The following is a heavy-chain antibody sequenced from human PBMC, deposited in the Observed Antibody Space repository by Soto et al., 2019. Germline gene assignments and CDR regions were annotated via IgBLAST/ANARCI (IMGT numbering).Heavy chain of an antibody. CDR3: AKDGGSVCSGGTCYFQAPDY. J-gene: IGHJ4*02. Sequence: EVQLLESGGGLVQPGGSLRLSCAASGFTFSSYAMSWVRQAPGKGLEWFSGIDGSGRNTYYADSVKGRFTISRDNSKNKMSVQMDRLRVEDTALYYCAKDGGSVCSGGTCYFQAPDYWGQGTLVTVSS. CDR1: GFTFSSYA. D-gene: IGHD2-15*01. CDR2: IDGSGRNT. V-gene: IGHV3-23*01.